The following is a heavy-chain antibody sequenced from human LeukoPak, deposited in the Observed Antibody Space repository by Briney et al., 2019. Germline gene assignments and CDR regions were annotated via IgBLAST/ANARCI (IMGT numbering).Heavy chain of an antibody. J-gene: IGHJ4*02. CDR1: GGSISSSSYY. CDR3: ARGGWYSIN. D-gene: IGHD6-19*01. Sequence: SETLSLTCTVSGGSISSSSYYWGWIRQPRGKGLEWIGSIYYSGSTYYNPSLKSRVTISVDTSKNQFSLKLTSVTAADTAVYFCARGGWYSINWGQGTLVTVSS. CDR2: IYYSGST. V-gene: IGHV4-39*07.